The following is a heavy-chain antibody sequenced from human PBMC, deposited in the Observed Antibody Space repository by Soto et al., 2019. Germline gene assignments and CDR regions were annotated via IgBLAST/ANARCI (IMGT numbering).Heavy chain of an antibody. Sequence: GGSLRLSWAASGFTFSSYAMSWVRQAPGKGLEWVSAISGSGGSTYYADSVKGRFTISRDNSKNTLYLQMNSLRAEDTAVYYCAKGTRIVVVPVDYFDYWGQGTLVTVSS. J-gene: IGHJ4*02. CDR3: AKGTRIVVVPVDYFDY. CDR1: GFTFSSYA. D-gene: IGHD2-2*01. CDR2: ISGSGGST. V-gene: IGHV3-23*01.